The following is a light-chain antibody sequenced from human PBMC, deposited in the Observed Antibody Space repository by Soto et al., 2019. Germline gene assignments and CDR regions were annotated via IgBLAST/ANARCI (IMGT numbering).Light chain of an antibody. CDR3: QQYVTYPRT. J-gene: IGKJ1*01. V-gene: IGKV1-5*03. Sequence: DIQMTQSPSTLSASVGDRVTITCRASQSISTWLAWYQHAPGKAPKLLIYQASSLEGGVPSRFSGSGSGTEFTLTISSLQPDDFATYYCQQYVTYPRTFGQGTKVDIK. CDR2: QAS. CDR1: QSISTW.